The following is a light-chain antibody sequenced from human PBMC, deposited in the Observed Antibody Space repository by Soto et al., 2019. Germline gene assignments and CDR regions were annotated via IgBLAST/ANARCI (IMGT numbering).Light chain of an antibody. CDR1: TGAVTSGHF. V-gene: IGLV7-46*01. CDR2: DTN. J-gene: IGLJ3*02. Sequence: QAVVTQEPSLTVSPGGTVTLTCGSSTGAVTSGHFAYWLQQKPGQVPRTLIYDTNSKHSWTPARFSGSLLGGKAALTLSGAQPEDEADYYCFLSYSGALDWVFGGGTKVTVL. CDR3: FLSYSGALDWV.